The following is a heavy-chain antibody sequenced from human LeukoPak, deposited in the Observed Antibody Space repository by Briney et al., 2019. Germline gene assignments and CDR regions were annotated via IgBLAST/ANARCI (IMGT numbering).Heavy chain of an antibody. CDR2: INPNSSGT. CDR3: ARDLRSISRSSGQALWLFSY. V-gene: IGHV1-2*02. J-gene: IGHJ4*02. D-gene: IGHD2-21*01. CDR1: GGTFSSYA. Sequence: ASVTVSCKASGGTFSSYAISWVRQAPGQGLEWMGWINPNSSGTNYAQKFQGRVTMTRDTSISTAYMELSRLRSDDTAVYYCARDLRSISRSSGQALWLFSYWGQGTLVTVSS.